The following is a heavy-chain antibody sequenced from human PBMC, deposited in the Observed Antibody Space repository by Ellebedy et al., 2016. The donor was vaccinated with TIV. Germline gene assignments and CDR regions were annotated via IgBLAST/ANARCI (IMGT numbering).Heavy chain of an antibody. Sequence: PGGSLRLSCAASGFTFTTYAMHWVRQAPGKGLEWVAVISYDGSNKYYADSVKGRFTISRDNSKNTLYLEMNRRRAEDTAVYYGSRDHVGDGYNRAFDIWGQGTMVTVSS. J-gene: IGHJ3*02. D-gene: IGHD5-24*01. V-gene: IGHV3-30*17. CDR3: SRDHVGDGYNRAFDI. CDR2: ISYDGSNK. CDR1: GFTFTTYA.